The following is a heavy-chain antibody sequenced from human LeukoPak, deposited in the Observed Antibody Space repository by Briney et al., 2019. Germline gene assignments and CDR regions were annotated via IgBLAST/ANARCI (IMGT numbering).Heavy chain of an antibody. CDR1: GYTFTSYG. J-gene: IGHJ4*02. V-gene: IGHV1-18*01. D-gene: IGHD1-26*01. CDR3: ARDQNSIVGATKFDY. CDR2: ISAYNGNT. Sequence: GASVKVSCKASGYTFTSYGISWVRQAPGQGLEWMGWISAYNGNTNYAQKLQGRVTMTTDTSTSTAYMELRSLRSDDTAVYYCARDQNSIVGATKFDYWGQGTLVTVSS.